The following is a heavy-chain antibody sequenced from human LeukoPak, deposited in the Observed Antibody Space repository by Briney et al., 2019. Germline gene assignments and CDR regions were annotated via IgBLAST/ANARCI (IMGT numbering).Heavy chain of an antibody. CDR3: AEDFSGYSSSPKLPLDY. Sequence: GRSLRLSCAASRFTFSSYGMHWVRQAPGKGLEWVAVIWYDGSNKYYADSVKGRFTISRDNSKNTLYLQMNSLRADDMAVYYCAEDFSGYSSSPKLPLDYWCQGTLVTVTA. J-gene: IGHJ4*02. D-gene: IGHD6-6*01. CDR2: IWYDGSNK. V-gene: IGHV3-33*06. CDR1: RFTFSSYG.